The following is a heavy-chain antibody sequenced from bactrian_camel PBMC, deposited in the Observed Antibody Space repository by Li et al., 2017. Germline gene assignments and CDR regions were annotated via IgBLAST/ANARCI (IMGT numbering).Heavy chain of an antibody. CDR3: AADLSRPRNYDDARSGCLSVHDFGY. CDR2: INSRGGSA. Sequence: VQLVESGGGLVQPGGSLKLSCQASGITFSRYAIHWVRRVPGKGLERVSAINSRGGSAYYADSVKGRFTISKDIPKNTLYLQMSSLKLEDTGVYYCAADLSRPRNYDDARSGCLSVHDFGYWGQGTQVTVS. J-gene: IGHJ6*01. V-gene: IGHV3S31*01. D-gene: IGHD4*01. CDR1: GITFSRYA.